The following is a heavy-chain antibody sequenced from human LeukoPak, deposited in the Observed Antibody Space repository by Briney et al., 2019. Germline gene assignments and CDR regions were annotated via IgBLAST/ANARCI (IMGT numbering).Heavy chain of an antibody. D-gene: IGHD1-26*01. Sequence: GSLRLSCTASGFTFGDYAMSWDRQAPGKGLEWVGFIRSKAYGGTTEYAASVKGRFTISRDDSKSIAYLQMNSLKTEDTAVYYCTSGVRATTLRLGAFDTWGQGTMVPVSS. V-gene: IGHV3-49*04. CDR2: IRSKAYGGTT. J-gene: IGHJ3*02. CDR3: TSGVRATTLRLGAFDT. CDR1: GFTFGDYA.